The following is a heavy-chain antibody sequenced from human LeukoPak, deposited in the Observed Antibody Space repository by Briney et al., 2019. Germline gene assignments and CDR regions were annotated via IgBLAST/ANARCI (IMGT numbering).Heavy chain of an antibody. CDR1: GFTFSTYT. V-gene: IGHV3-21*01. D-gene: IGHD4-17*01. CDR2: ISSSSGYI. Sequence: GGSLSLSRAASGFTFSTYTMNWVRQAPGKGLEWVSSISSSSGYIYYADSVKGRFTISRDNATSSLSLQMNSLRAEDTAVYYCARDPYDDYDYWGQGTLDTVSS. CDR3: ARDPYDDYDY. J-gene: IGHJ4*02.